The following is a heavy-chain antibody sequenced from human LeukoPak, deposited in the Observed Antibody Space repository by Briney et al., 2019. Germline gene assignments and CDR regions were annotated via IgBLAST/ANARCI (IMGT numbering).Heavy chain of an antibody. D-gene: IGHD4-17*01. CDR1: GFTFSNYA. CDR2: ISAYGDSK. CDR3: AKSPRGDYGNAFDI. J-gene: IGHJ3*02. V-gene: IGHV3-23*01. Sequence: GGSLRLSCAASGFTFSNYATSWVRQAPGKGLEWVSGISAYGDSKYYADSVNGRFTISRDNSKNTLYLQMNSLRAEDTAVYYCAKSPRGDYGNAFDIWGQGTMVTVSS.